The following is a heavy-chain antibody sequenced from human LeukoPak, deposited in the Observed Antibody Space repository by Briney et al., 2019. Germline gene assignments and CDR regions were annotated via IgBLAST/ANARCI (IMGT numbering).Heavy chain of an antibody. CDR3: ARDSPSGIDY. Sequence: SATLSLTCTVSGGSISSHYWSWIRPPPGKGLEWIGYIYYSGGTNYNPSLKSRVTISVDTSKNQFSLKLSSVTAADTAVYYCARDSPSGIDYWGQGTLVTVSS. CDR2: IYYSGGT. V-gene: IGHV4-59*11. D-gene: IGHD3-10*01. CDR1: GGSISSHY. J-gene: IGHJ4*02.